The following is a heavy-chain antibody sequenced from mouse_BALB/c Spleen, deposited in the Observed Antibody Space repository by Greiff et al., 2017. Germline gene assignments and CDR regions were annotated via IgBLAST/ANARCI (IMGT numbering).Heavy chain of an antibody. Sequence: EVQLQQSGPGLVKPSQSLSLTCTVTGYSITSDYAWNWIRQFPGNKLEWMGYISYSGSTSYNPSLKSRISITRDTSKNQFFLQLNSVTTEDTATYYCARRYYYGSPYAMDYWGQGTAVTVSS. J-gene: IGHJ4*01. V-gene: IGHV3-2*02. CDR3: ARRYYYGSPYAMDY. D-gene: IGHD1-1*01. CDR2: ISYSGST. CDR1: GYSITSDYA.